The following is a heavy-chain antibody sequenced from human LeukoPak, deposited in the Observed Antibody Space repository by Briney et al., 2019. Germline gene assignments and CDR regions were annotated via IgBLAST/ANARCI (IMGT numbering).Heavy chain of an antibody. D-gene: IGHD6-19*01. V-gene: IGHV4-39*01. Sequence: PSETLTLTCTVSGGSISTSDYYWGWIRQPPGKGLEWNGSIYYRGSSYYNSSLKSGVTISVDTSKNQFSLKLSSVTAADTAVYYCARHRRYSSGWYDWFDPWGQGTLVTVSS. J-gene: IGHJ5*02. CDR2: IYYRGSS. CDR1: GGSISTSDYY. CDR3: ARHRRYSSGWYDWFDP.